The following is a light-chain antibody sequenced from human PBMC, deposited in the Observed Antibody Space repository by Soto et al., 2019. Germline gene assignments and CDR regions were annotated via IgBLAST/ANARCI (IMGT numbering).Light chain of an antibody. J-gene: IGLJ2*01. CDR2: YDR. CDR1: KIGSES. V-gene: IGLV3-21*04. CDR3: QVWDYSGDLV. Sequence: SYELTQPPSVSVAPGKTASITCGGNKIGSESVHWYQQKPGQAPILVIYYDRDRPSGIPERFSGSKSGNTATLTISRVDARDEADYYCQVWDYSGDLVFGGGTKVTVL.